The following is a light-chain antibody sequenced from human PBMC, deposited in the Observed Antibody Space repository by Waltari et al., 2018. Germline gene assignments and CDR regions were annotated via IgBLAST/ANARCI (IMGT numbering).Light chain of an antibody. CDR3: LQRKEWPPT. V-gene: IGKV3-11*01. Sequence: EIVLTQSPATLSLSPGERATLSCSASQSVRSTLAWSQQNPGPAPRPLIYDASNRATGIPPRFRGSGSEPDFTLTISSLEPEDFAVYYCLQRKEWPPTFGQGTTVEIK. J-gene: IGKJ1*01. CDR2: DAS. CDR1: QSVRST.